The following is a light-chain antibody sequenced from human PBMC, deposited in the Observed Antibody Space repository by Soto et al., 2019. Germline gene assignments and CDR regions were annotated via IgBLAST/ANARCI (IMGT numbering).Light chain of an antibody. CDR3: QKDKSAPRT. CDR1: QGMSNY. CDR2: AAS. J-gene: IGKJ1*01. V-gene: IGKV1-27*01. Sequence: DIQMTQSPSSLSASVGDRVTITCRASQGMSNYLAWYQQKPGKVPKLLIYAASTLQSGVPSRFSGSGSGTDFALTISSLQPEDVATYSVQKDKSAPRTCGQGTKVEI.